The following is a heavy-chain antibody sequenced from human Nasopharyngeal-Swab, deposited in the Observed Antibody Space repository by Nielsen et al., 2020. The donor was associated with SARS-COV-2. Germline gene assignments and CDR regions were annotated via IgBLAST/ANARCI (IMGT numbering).Heavy chain of an antibody. CDR1: GHTFTSYG. Sequence: ASVKVSCKASGHTFTSYGISWVRQAPGQGLEWMGWISAYNGNTNYAQKLQGRVTMTTDTSTSTAYMELRSLRSDDTAVYYCARDPPYYDSSAPWGFDYWGQGTLVTVSS. D-gene: IGHD3-22*01. J-gene: IGHJ4*02. CDR2: ISAYNGNT. CDR3: ARDPPYYDSSAPWGFDY. V-gene: IGHV1-18*01.